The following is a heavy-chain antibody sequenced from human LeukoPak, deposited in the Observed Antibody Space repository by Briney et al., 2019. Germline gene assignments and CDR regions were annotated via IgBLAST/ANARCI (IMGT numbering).Heavy chain of an antibody. D-gene: IGHD3-22*01. J-gene: IGHJ3*02. CDR3: ATGPQHYYDSSGKDAFDI. CDR1: GYTFTSYD. Sequence: ASVKVSCKASGYTFTSYDINWVRQATGQGLEWMGWMNPNSGNTGYAQKFQGRVTMTRNTSISTAYMELSSLRSEDTAVYYCATGPQHYYDSSGKDAFDIWGQGTMVTVSS. V-gene: IGHV1-8*01. CDR2: MNPNSGNT.